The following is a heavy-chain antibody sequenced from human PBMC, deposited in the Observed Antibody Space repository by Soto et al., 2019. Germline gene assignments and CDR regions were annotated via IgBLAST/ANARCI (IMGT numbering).Heavy chain of an antibody. V-gene: IGHV3-23*01. J-gene: IGHJ4*02. Sequence: GGSLRLSCAASGFTFSSYAMRWVRQAPGKGLEWVSAISGSGGSTYYADSVKGRFTISRDNSKNTLYLQMNSLRAEDTAVYYCAKDKRAMIQGLFDYWGQGTLVTVSS. CDR1: GFTFSSYA. CDR3: AKDKRAMIQGLFDY. D-gene: IGHD3-22*01. CDR2: ISGSGGST.